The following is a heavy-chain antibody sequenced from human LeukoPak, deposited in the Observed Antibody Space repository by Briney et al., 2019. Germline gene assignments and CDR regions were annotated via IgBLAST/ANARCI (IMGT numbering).Heavy chain of an antibody. Sequence: PSETLSLTCAVYDESFSGYYWTWIRQPPGMGLEWIGSIYYSGSTYYNPSLKSRVTISVDTSKNQFSLKLSSVTAADTAVYYCARGAGCSSTSCRYHRWWFDPWGQGTLVTVSS. J-gene: IGHJ5*02. D-gene: IGHD2-2*01. V-gene: IGHV4-34*01. CDR2: IYYSGST. CDR1: DESFSGYY. CDR3: ARGAGCSSTSCRYHRWWFDP.